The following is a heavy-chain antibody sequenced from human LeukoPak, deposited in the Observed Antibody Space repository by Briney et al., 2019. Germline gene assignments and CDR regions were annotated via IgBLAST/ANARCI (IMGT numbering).Heavy chain of an antibody. CDR1: GGSISSYY. D-gene: IGHD6-13*01. Sequence: SETLSLTCTVSGGSISSYYWSWIRQPPGKGLGWIGYIYYSGSTNYNPSLKSRVTISVDTSKNQFSLKLSSVTAADTAVYYCARQLVHVGWFDPWGQGTPVTVSS. V-gene: IGHV4-59*01. J-gene: IGHJ5*02. CDR3: ARQLVHVGWFDP. CDR2: IYYSGST.